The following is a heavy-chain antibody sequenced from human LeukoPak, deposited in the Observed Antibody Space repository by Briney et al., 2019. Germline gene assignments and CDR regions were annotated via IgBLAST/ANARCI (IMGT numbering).Heavy chain of an antibody. J-gene: IGHJ4*02. D-gene: IGHD3-22*01. Sequence: GRSLRLSCAASGFIFNSYGMHWVRQAPGKGLEWVAVISYDGNNKYYADSVKGRFTISRDNSKNTPYLQMNSLRSEDTAVYYCAKAKAVYYDSSGYLTLFDSWGQGTLVTVSS. V-gene: IGHV3-30*18. CDR1: GFIFNSYG. CDR3: AKAKAVYYDSSGYLTLFDS. CDR2: ISYDGNNK.